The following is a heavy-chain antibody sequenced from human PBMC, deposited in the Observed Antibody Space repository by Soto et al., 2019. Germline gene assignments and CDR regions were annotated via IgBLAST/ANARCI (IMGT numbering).Heavy chain of an antibody. CDR2: VSATAGTT. J-gene: IGHJ4*02. CDR1: GFTFSNYA. Sequence: GGSLRISWAASGFTFSNYAIRWVRQAQGKGLEWVSLVSATAGTTYYTDSVKGRFTISRDNSRNTVYLQMNSLRADDTAVYYCAKDRLAGGFDYWGQGTLVTVSS. D-gene: IGHD3-16*01. CDR3: AKDRLAGGFDY. V-gene: IGHV3-23*01.